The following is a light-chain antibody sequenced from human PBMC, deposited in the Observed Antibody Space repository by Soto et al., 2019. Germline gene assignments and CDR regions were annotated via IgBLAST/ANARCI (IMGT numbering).Light chain of an antibody. CDR3: QQYHSTPYT. CDR2: WAS. J-gene: IGKJ2*01. V-gene: IGKV4-1*01. CDR1: QTVLYSSTNKNY. Sequence: DIVMTQSPDSLAVSLGERATINCKSSQTVLYSSTNKNYLSWHQLKPGQPPKLLIYWASTRESGVPDRFSGSGSGTDFTLTISSLQAEDLAVYYCQQYHSTPYTFGQGTKLEIK.